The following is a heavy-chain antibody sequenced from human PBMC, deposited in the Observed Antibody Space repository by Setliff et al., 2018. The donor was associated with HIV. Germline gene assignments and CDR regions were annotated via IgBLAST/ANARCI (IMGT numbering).Heavy chain of an antibody. CDR1: GGSMSTYY. D-gene: IGHD2-15*01. Sequence: KTSETLSLTCSVSGGSMSTYYWSWIRQPAGKRLEWIGRVYTSGSTIYNPSLRSRVTMSVDTSKSQISLTLNYVAAADTAVYYCSRVFPPIRGAPFGTPPGAFDIWCQGTMVTGSS. CDR2: VYTSGST. CDR3: SRVFPPIRGAPFGTPPGAFDI. V-gene: IGHV4-4*07. J-gene: IGHJ3*02.